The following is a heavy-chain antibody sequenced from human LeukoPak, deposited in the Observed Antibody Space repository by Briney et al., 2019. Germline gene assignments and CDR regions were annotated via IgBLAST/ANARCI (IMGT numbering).Heavy chain of an antibody. Sequence: SETLSLTCTVSGGSISSSSYYWGWIRQPPGKGLEWIGSIYYSGSTYYNPSLKSRVTISVDTSKNQFSLKLSSVTAADTAVYYCARHGVAVAWFDPWGQGTLVTVSS. J-gene: IGHJ5*02. CDR2: IYYSGST. D-gene: IGHD6-19*01. CDR3: ARHGVAVAWFDP. V-gene: IGHV4-39*01. CDR1: GGSISSSSYY.